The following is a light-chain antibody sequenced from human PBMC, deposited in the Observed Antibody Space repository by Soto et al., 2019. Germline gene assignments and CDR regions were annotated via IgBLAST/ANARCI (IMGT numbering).Light chain of an antibody. J-gene: IGLJ7*01. CDR2: GNS. Sequence: QSVLTQPPSVSGAPGQRVTISCTGISSNIGAGYDVHWYQQLPGTAPKLLIYGNSNRPSGVPDRFSGSKSGTSASLAITGLQAEDEADYYCQAYDSRLSGAVFGGGTQLNVL. CDR3: QAYDSRLSGAV. CDR1: SSNIGAGYD. V-gene: IGLV1-40*01.